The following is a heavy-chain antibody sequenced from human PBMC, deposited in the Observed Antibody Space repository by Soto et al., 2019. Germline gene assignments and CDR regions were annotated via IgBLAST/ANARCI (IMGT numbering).Heavy chain of an antibody. CDR1: GFTLRTYT. J-gene: IGHJ4*01. CDR3: VRGMDPLF. Sequence: GGSLRLSCAASGFTLRTYTMNWVRQAPGKGLEWVSSISISSSDRYYADSVRGRFTISRDNAKNALYLQMNSLRADDTAVYFCVRGMDPLFGGQGTLVTVSS. V-gene: IGHV3-21*06. CDR2: ISISSSDR.